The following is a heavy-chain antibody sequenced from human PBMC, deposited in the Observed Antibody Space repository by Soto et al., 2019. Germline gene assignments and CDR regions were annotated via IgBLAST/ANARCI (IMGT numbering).Heavy chain of an antibody. CDR1: GFTVSSNY. Sequence: GGSLRLSCAASGFTVSSNYMSWVRQAPGKGLEWVSVIYSGGSTYYADSVKGRFTISRDNSKNTMYIQMNSLRAEDTAVFYCAWVPRRFRKYYYDSSGSQDAFDIWGQGTMVTVSS. CDR3: AWVPRRFRKYYYDSSGSQDAFDI. D-gene: IGHD3-22*01. J-gene: IGHJ3*02. V-gene: IGHV3-53*01. CDR2: IYSGGST.